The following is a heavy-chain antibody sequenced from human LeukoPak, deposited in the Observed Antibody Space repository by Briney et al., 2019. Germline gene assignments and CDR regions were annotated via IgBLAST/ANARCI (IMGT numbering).Heavy chain of an antibody. Sequence: SETLSLTCAVYGGSFSGYYWSLIRQPPGKGLEWIGEINHSGSTNYNPSLKSRVTISVDTSKNQFSLKLSSVTAADTAVYYCARVYSSGWYDLYFDYWGQGTLVTVSS. J-gene: IGHJ4*02. V-gene: IGHV4-34*01. CDR2: INHSGST. CDR1: GGSFSGYY. CDR3: ARVYSSGWYDLYFDY. D-gene: IGHD6-19*01.